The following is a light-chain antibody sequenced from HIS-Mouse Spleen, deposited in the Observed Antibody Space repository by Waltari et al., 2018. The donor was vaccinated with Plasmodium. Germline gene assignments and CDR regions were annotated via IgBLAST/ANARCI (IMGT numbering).Light chain of an antibody. Sequence: SYELTQPPSVSVSPGQRARITCSGDALPKNSAYWYQQKSGQAPVLVIYEDSKRPSGIPERFSGSSSGTMATLTISGAQVEDEADYYCYSTDSSGNHRVFGGGTKLTVL. V-gene: IGLV3-10*01. CDR2: EDS. CDR3: YSTDSSGNHRV. J-gene: IGLJ3*02. CDR1: ALPKNS.